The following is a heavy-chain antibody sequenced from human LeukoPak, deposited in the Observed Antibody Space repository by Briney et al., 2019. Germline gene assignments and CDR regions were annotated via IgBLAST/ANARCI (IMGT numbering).Heavy chain of an antibody. Sequence: SVKVSCKASGGTFSSYAISWVRQAPGQGLEWMGGIIPIFGTANYAQKFQGRVTITADESTSTAYMELSSLRSEDTAVYYCAREPYSSGWPFHYYYYGMDAWGQGTTVTVSS. CDR2: IIPIFGTA. V-gene: IGHV1-69*13. CDR1: GGTFSSYA. D-gene: IGHD6-19*01. CDR3: AREPYSSGWPFHYYYYGMDA. J-gene: IGHJ6*02.